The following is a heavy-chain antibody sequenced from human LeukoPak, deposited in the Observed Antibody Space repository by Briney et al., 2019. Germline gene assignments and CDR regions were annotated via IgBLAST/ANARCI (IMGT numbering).Heavy chain of an antibody. V-gene: IGHV4-59*01. CDR3: ARVGYCSGGSC. CDR2: IYDSGST. J-gene: IGHJ3*01. D-gene: IGHD2-15*01. Sequence: SETLSLTCTVSGVSISSYYWSWIRQPPGKGLEWIGYIYDSGSTNYNPSLKSRVTISVDTSKNQFSLKLSSVTAADTAVYYCARVGYCSGGSCWGQGTKVTVSS. CDR1: GVSISSYY.